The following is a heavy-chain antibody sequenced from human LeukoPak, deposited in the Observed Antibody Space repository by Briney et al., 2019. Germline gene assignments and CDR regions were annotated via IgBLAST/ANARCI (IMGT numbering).Heavy chain of an antibody. CDR3: AREGGRYCTHGVCHFDY. Sequence: SETLSLTCAVYGESFSGYYWSWIRQPPGKGLEWIGEINHSGSTNYNPSLKSRVTISVDTSKNQFSLKLTSVTAADTAVYYCAREGGRYCTHGVCHFDYWGQGTLVTVSS. D-gene: IGHD2-8*01. J-gene: IGHJ4*02. V-gene: IGHV4-34*01. CDR2: INHSGST. CDR1: GESFSGYY.